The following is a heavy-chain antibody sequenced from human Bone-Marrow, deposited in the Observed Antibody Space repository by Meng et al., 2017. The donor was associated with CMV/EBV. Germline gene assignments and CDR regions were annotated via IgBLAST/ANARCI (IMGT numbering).Heavy chain of an antibody. CDR2: IKRKVDRGTT. Sequence: GGSLRLSCAASGLSLTDAWMSWVRQAPGKGLEWVGRIKRKVDRGTTDCVAPVKGRFTISRDDSKNTLYLEMNSLKSEDTAVYHCTTEGSIYGYHSLDTWGQGTMVTVSS. CDR3: TTEGSIYGYHSLDT. V-gene: IGHV3-15*01. CDR1: GLSLTDAW. J-gene: IGHJ3*02. D-gene: IGHD3-3*01.